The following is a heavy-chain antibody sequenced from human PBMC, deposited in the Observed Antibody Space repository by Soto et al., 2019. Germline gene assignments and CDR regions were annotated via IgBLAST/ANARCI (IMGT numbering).Heavy chain of an antibody. Sequence: QVQLQESGPGLVKPSGTLSLTCAVSGGSISSSNWWSWVRQPPGKGLGWIGEIYHSGSTNYNPSPKRRVTIPVDKSKNQFSLKLSSVTAADTAVYYCARDRDKGQWLVRDYWGQGTLFTVSS. CDR1: GGSISSSNW. V-gene: IGHV4-4*02. CDR3: ARDRDKGQWLVRDY. D-gene: IGHD6-19*01. CDR2: IYHSGST. J-gene: IGHJ4*02.